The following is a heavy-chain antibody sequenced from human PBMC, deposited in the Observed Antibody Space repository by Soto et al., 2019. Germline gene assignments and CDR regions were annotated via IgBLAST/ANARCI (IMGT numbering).Heavy chain of an antibody. V-gene: IGHV3-23*01. Sequence: GGSLRLSCAASGFTLNSYAMSWVRQAPGKGLEWVSAISGSGDNTYYADSVKGRFTISRDNSKNTLYLQMNSLRADDTAVYYCARYSSGYYSWFDPWGQGTLVTVSS. CDR2: ISGSGDNT. J-gene: IGHJ5*02. D-gene: IGHD6-19*01. CDR3: ARYSSGYYSWFDP. CDR1: GFTLNSYA.